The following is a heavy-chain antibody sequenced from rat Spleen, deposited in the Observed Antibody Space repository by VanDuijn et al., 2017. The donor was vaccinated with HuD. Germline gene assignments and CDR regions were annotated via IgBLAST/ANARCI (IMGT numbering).Heavy chain of an antibody. D-gene: IGHD1-4*01. CDR2: ISPSGGST. CDR3: ATGGVLGYTYGYYFDY. CDR1: GFTFSDYY. J-gene: IGHJ2*01. V-gene: IGHV5-27*01. Sequence: EVQLVESDGGLVQPGRSLKLSCAASGFTFSDYYMAWVRQAPTKGLEWVASISPSGGSTYYRDSVKGRFTISRDNAKSTLYLQMDSLRSEDTATYYCATGGVLGYTYGYYFDYWGQGVMVTVSS.